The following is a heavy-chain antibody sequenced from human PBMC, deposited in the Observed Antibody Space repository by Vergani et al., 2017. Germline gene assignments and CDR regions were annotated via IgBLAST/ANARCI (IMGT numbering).Heavy chain of an antibody. J-gene: IGHJ6*03. D-gene: IGHD4-17*01. CDR1: GDSISGGSYY. Sequence: QVQLPESGPGLVKPSQTVSLTCTLYGDSISGGSYYWTWIRQSAGKGLEWIGRIYASGSANYNPSLRSRVTMSIDTSKNQFSLSLNSVTVTDTAFYYCARGSDYGDFYYYMDVWGRGTTVTVSS. CDR2: IYASGSA. V-gene: IGHV4-61*02. CDR3: ARGSDYGDFYYYMDV.